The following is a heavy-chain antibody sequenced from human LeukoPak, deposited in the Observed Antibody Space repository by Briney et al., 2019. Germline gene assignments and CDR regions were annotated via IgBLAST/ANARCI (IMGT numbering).Heavy chain of an antibody. V-gene: IGHV4-30-4*01. D-gene: IGHD4-17*01. J-gene: IGHJ4*02. Sequence: PSETLSLTCTVSGGSISSGDYYWGWIRQPPWKGLEWIGYIYYSGSTYYNPSLKSRVTISVDTSKNQFSLKLSSVTAADTAVYYCAREDYGDYSSVYWGQGTLVTVSS. CDR2: IYYSGST. CDR1: GGSISSGDYY. CDR3: AREDYGDYSSVY.